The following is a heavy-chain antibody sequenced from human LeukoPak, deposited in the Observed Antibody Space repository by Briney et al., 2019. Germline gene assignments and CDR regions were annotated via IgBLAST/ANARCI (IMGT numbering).Heavy chain of an antibody. J-gene: IGHJ3*02. CDR1: GGSISSSNW. D-gene: IGHD5-18*01. CDR2: IYHSGST. CDR3: VESGNRGYSYGYSAFDI. V-gene: IGHV4-4*02. Sequence: SGTLSLTCAVSGGSISSSNWWSWVRQPPGKGLEWIGEIYHSGSTNYNPSLKSRVTISVDKSKNQFSLKLSSVTAADTAVYYCVESGNRGYSYGYSAFDIWGQGTTVTVSS.